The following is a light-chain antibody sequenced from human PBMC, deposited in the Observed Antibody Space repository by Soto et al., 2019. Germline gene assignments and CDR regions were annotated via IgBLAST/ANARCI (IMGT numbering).Light chain of an antibody. Sequence: TKTPATLSVSPGERATLSCGAGQSGSSGDLAWYQQKPGQAPRLLTYDAADGATGIPARFSGSGSGTGLTLTISSLEPEDLAVYYCQPVSNLPLIPFAQGTRLEIK. CDR2: DAA. J-gene: IGKJ5*01. CDR3: QPVSNLPLIP. CDR1: QSGSSGD. V-gene: IGKV3-11*01.